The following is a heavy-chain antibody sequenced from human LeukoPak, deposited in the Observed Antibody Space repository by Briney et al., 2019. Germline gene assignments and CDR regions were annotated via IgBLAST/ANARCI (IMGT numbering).Heavy chain of an antibody. V-gene: IGHV4-61*02. CDR3: ARDGATIFGVVPRDAEYFQH. J-gene: IGHJ1*01. CDR1: GGSISSGSYY. Sequence: SETLSLTCTVSGGSISSGSYYWSWIRQPAGKGLEWIGRIYTSGSTNYNPSLKSRVTISVDTSKNQFSLKLSSVTAADTAVYYCARDGATIFGVVPRDAEYFQHWGQGTLVTVSS. D-gene: IGHD3-3*01. CDR2: IYTSGST.